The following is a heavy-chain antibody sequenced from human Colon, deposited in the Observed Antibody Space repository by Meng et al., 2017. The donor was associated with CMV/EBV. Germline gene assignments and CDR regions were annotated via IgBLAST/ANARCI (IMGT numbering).Heavy chain of an antibody. Sequence: GGSLRLSCAASGFTFSSYAMSWVRQAPGKGLEWVSVIFVDGNTHYADSVKGRFTISRDISSNTLFLQMNSLRAEDTAVYYCARDFWSGYWYWGQGTLVTVSS. J-gene: IGHJ4*02. V-gene: IGHV3-53*01. CDR1: GFTFSSYA. D-gene: IGHD3-3*01. CDR2: IFVDGNT. CDR3: ARDFWSGYWY.